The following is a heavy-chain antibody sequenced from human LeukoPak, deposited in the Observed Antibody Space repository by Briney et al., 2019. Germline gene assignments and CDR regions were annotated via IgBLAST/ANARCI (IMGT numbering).Heavy chain of an antibody. J-gene: IGHJ4*02. CDR2: IYYSGST. V-gene: IGHV4-59*12. Sequence: SETLSLTRTVSGGSISSYYWSWIRQPPGKGLEWIGYIYYSGSTNYNPSLKSRVTISVDTSKNQFSLKLSSVTAADTAVYYCARVGREWLRFIDYWGQGTLVTVSS. CDR1: GGSISSYY. D-gene: IGHD5-12*01. CDR3: ARVGREWLRFIDY.